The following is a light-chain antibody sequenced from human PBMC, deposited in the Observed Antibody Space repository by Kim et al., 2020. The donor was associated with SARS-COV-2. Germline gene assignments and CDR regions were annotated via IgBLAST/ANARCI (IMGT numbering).Light chain of an antibody. CDR3: QQYSDWPPIT. Sequence: FPGNGATLSCRNSQNIDSKLAWYQHKPGQAPRLILYGASIGATDIPARFSGSESGTDFTLTNRSLQSEDFAVYYCQQYSDWPPITFGQGTRLEIK. CDR2: GAS. CDR1: QNIDSK. V-gene: IGKV3D-15*01. J-gene: IGKJ5*01.